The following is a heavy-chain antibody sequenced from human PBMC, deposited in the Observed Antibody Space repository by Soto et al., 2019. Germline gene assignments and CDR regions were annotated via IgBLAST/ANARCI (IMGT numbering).Heavy chain of an antibody. D-gene: IGHD2-21*01. J-gene: IGHJ4*02. Sequence: VQLVQSGAEEKKPGASVKVSCKASGYIFTSYAMHWVRQAPGQRLEWMGWINAGNGNTKYSQKLQGRATITRDTSASTAYMELSSLRSEDTAVYYCARGGEPIDYWGQGTLVTVSS. CDR2: INAGNGNT. CDR3: ARGGEPIDY. V-gene: IGHV1-3*05. CDR1: GYIFTSYA.